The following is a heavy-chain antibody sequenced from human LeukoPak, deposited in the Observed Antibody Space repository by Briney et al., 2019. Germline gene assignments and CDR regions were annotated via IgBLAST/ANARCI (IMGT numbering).Heavy chain of an antibody. CDR2: IYHSGST. V-gene: IGHV4-38-2*02. CDR1: GYSISSGYH. D-gene: IGHD2-2*01. J-gene: IGHJ4*02. CDR3: AREGIVVPAASPFDY. Sequence: SETLSLTCTVSGYSISSGYHWGWIRQPPGKGLEWIGSIYHSGSTYYNPSLRSRVTISVDTSKNQFSLKLRSVTAADTAVYYCAREGIVVPAASPFDYWGQGTLVTVSS.